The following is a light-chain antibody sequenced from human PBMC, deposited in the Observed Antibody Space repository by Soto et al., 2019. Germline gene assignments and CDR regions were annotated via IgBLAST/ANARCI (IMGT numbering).Light chain of an antibody. CDR2: GIS. CDR3: QQYGDRPRT. CDR1: QSVNSNY. Sequence: EMVLTQSQDTLSVSPGERATLSCRASQSVNSNYLAWYQQKPGQAPRLLIYGISKRATDIPDRFSGSGSGTEFTLTISSLESEDFAVYFCQQYGDRPRTFGQGTKVDIK. V-gene: IGKV3-20*01. J-gene: IGKJ1*01.